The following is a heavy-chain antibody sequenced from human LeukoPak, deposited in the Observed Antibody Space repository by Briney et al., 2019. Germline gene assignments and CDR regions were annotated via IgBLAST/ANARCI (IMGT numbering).Heavy chain of an antibody. V-gene: IGHV4-30-2*01. CDR3: ARHARGSGPTAGYYMDV. Sequence: SQTLSLTCAVSGASIISGGYSWSWIRQPPGKGLESIRFIYTSRSTNYNPSLKSRVTISVDTSKNQFSLKLSSVTAADTAVYYCARHARGSGPTAGYYMDVWGKGTTVTVSS. D-gene: IGHD2-15*01. CDR1: GASIISGGYS. J-gene: IGHJ6*03. CDR2: IYTSRST.